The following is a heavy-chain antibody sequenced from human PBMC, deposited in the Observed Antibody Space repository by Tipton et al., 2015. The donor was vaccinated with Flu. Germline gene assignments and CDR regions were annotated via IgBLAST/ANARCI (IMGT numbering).Heavy chain of an antibody. Sequence: TLSLTCTVSGGSISSYYWSWIRQPAGKGLEWIGRIYTSGSTNYNPSLKSRVTMSVDTSKNQFSLKLGSVTAADTAVYYCARDGGRITMIVGGAFDIWGQGTMVTVSS. CDR1: GGSISSYY. CDR2: IYTSGST. CDR3: ARDGGRITMIVGGAFDI. J-gene: IGHJ3*02. V-gene: IGHV4-4*07. D-gene: IGHD3-22*01.